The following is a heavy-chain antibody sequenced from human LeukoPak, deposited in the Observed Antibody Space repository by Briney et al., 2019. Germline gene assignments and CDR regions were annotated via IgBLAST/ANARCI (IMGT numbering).Heavy chain of an antibody. Sequence: GGSLRLSCAASGFTFSSYWMSWVRQAPGKGLEWVANIKQDGSEKYYVDSVKGRFTISRDNAKNSLYLQMNSLRAEDTAVYCCARDPYKGATTTSPIDYWGQGTLVTVSS. CDR2: IKQDGSEK. CDR1: GFTFSSYW. D-gene: IGHD1-26*01. J-gene: IGHJ4*02. CDR3: ARDPYKGATTTSPIDY. V-gene: IGHV3-7*01.